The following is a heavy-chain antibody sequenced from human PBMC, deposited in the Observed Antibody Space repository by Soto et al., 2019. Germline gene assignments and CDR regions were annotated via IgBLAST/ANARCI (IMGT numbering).Heavy chain of an antibody. CDR2: IIPIFGTA. CDR3: ASTRLDYGDCGRSYHYYGMDV. J-gene: IGHJ6*02. D-gene: IGHD4-17*01. V-gene: IGHV1-69*12. Sequence: QVQLVQSGAEVKKPGSSVKVSCKASGGTFSSYAISWVRQAPGQGLEWMGGIIPIFGTANYAQKFQGRVTITADESTSTGYMERSSLSSEDTAVYYCASTRLDYGDCGRSYHYYGMDVWGQGTTVTVSS. CDR1: GGTFSSYA.